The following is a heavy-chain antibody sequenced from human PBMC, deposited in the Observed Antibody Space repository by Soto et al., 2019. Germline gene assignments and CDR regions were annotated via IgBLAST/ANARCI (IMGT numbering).Heavy chain of an antibody. D-gene: IGHD3-9*01. V-gene: IGHV3-23*01. CDR2: ITPDGGGT. J-gene: IGHJ4*02. Sequence: VGSLRLSCAVSGFTFFTHPMTWVRQAPGKGLDWVSAITPDGGGTYYADSVKGRFTISRDNSKNTLYLQMNSLRAEDTAVYYCAKALRLGGILTGYDWGQGTLVTVSS. CDR1: GFTFFTHP. CDR3: AKALRLGGILTGYD.